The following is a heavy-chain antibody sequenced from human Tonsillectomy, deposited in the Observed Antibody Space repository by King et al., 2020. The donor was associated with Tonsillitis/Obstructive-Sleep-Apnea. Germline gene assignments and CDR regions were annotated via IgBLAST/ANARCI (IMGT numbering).Heavy chain of an antibody. V-gene: IGHV3-30*04. D-gene: IGHD3-10*01. CDR3: ARQLWFGENAFDI. CDR2: ISYDGSNK. CDR1: GFTFSSYA. J-gene: IGHJ3*02. Sequence: QLVQSGGGVVQPGRSLRLSCAASGFTFSSYAMHWVRQAPGKGLEWVAVISYDGSNKYYADSVKGRFTISRDNSKNTLYLQMNSLRAEDTAVYYCARQLWFGENAFDIWGQGTMVTVSS.